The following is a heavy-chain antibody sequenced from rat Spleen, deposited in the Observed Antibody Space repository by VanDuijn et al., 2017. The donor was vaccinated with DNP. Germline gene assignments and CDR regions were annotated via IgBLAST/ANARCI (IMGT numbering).Heavy chain of an antibody. CDR3: ARDSGIKAD. CDR2: IQSGGTT. J-gene: IGHJ3*01. D-gene: IGHD1-11*01. CDR1: GFSLTTYH. V-gene: IGHV2-27*01. Sequence: QVQLKESGPGLVQPSQTLSLTCTVSGFSLTTYHVPWVRQPPGKGLEWRGRIQSGGTTVYNSPFKSRLTISRDTSKGQVFLKMNSVKSEDTAMYFCARDSGIKADWGQGTLVTVSS.